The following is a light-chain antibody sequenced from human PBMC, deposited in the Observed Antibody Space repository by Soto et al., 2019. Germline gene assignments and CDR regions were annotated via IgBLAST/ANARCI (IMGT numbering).Light chain of an antibody. V-gene: IGLV3-21*02. CDR2: DDS. CDR1: NIGSKS. Sequence: YELTQPPSVSVAPGQTARITCGGNNIGSKSEHWYQQKPGQAPVLVVYDDSDRPSGIPERFSGSNSGNTATLTISRVEAGDEADYYCQVWDSSSDHRGVFGTGTKLTVL. CDR3: QVWDSSSDHRGV. J-gene: IGLJ1*01.